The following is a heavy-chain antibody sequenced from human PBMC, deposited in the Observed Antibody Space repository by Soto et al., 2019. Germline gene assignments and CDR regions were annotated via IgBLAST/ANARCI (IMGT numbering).Heavy chain of an antibody. V-gene: IGHV1-69*13. CDR1: GGTFSSYA. J-gene: IGHJ6*02. Sequence: SVKVSCKASGGTFSSYAISWVRQAPGQGLDWMGGIIPIFGTANYAQKFQGRVTITADESTSTAYMELSSLRSEDTAVYYCARLAVAGQVDYYYYYGMDVWGQGTTVTVSS. D-gene: IGHD6-19*01. CDR3: ARLAVAGQVDYYYYYGMDV. CDR2: IIPIFGTA.